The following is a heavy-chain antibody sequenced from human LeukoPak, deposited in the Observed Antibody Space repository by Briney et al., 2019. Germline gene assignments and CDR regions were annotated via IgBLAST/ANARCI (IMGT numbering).Heavy chain of an antibody. Sequence: GASVKVSCKASGYTFTGYYMHWVRQAPGQGLEWMGWITPRNGGTNYAQKFQGRVTMTRDTSISTAYMELSRLRSDDTAVYYCARALDGYNSYWGQGTLVTVSS. J-gene: IGHJ4*02. CDR2: ITPRNGGT. CDR3: ARALDGYNSY. CDR1: GYTFTGYY. D-gene: IGHD5-24*01. V-gene: IGHV1-2*02.